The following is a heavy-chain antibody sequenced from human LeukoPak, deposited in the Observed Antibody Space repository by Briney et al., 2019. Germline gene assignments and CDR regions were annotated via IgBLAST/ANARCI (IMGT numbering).Heavy chain of an antibody. Sequence: PSETLSLTCSVSGGSINTTYWSWIRQPPGKGLEWIGYIHYSGSTNYNPSLKSRVTISVDTSKSQFSLKLSSVTAADTAVYFCARALGYSYGQFDYWGQGTLVTVSS. V-gene: IGHV4-59*01. CDR3: ARALGYSYGQFDY. D-gene: IGHD5-18*01. CDR1: GGSINTTY. CDR2: IHYSGST. J-gene: IGHJ4*02.